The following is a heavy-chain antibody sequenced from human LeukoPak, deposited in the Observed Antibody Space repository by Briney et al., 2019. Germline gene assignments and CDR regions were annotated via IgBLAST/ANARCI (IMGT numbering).Heavy chain of an antibody. Sequence: GGSLRLSCAASGFTFSSYWMSWVRQAPGKGLEWVANIRQDGSEKYYVDSVEGRFTISRDNAKNSLFLQMNSLRAEDTAAYYCAKDPARYGATFSFDYWGQGTLVTVSS. CDR2: IRQDGSEK. D-gene: IGHD4/OR15-4a*01. CDR3: AKDPARYGATFSFDY. CDR1: GFTFSSYW. V-gene: IGHV3-7*01. J-gene: IGHJ4*02.